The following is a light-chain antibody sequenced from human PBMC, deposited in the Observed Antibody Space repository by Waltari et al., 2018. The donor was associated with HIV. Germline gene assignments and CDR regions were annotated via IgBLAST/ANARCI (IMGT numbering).Light chain of an antibody. CDR1: QSVSRY. CDR3: QQRSNWPPIT. J-gene: IGKJ4*01. V-gene: IGKV3-11*01. CDR2: DAS. Sequence: EIVLTQSPVTLSLSPGERATLSCRASQSVSRYLAWYQQKPGQAPRLLIYDASNRATGSPARFSGSGSGTDVTLTISSLEPEDFAVYYCQQRSNWPPITFGGGTKVEIK.